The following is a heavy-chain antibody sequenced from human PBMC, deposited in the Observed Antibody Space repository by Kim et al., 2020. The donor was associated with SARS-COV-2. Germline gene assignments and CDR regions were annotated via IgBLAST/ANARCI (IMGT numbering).Heavy chain of an antibody. J-gene: IGHJ4*02. D-gene: IGHD6-25*01. CDR2: IYYSGST. Sequence: SETLSLTCTVSGGSISSYYWSWIRQPPGKGLEWIGYIYYSGSTNYNPSLKSRVTISVDTSKNQFSLKLSSVTAADTTVYYCSRRGENHDFDYWGQGTRAT. CDR3: SRRGENHDFDY. V-gene: IGHV4-59*08. CDR1: GGSISSYY.